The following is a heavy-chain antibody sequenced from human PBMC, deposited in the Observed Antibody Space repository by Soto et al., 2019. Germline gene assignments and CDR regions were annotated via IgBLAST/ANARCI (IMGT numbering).Heavy chain of an antibody. D-gene: IGHD3-10*01. Sequence: SKSLALTSAVPSRSVSSSSFHWGWILQPPGKGLECIGSIYYTGSTYYNPSLKSRVTISVDTSKNQFSLKLSSMTAADTAVYYCAGPTHYYRSGVGGWFDPCAQATLLTVP. J-gene: IGHJ5*02. V-gene: IGHV4-39*01. CDR2: IYYTGST. CDR1: SRSVSSSSFH. CDR3: AGPTHYYRSGVGGWFDP.